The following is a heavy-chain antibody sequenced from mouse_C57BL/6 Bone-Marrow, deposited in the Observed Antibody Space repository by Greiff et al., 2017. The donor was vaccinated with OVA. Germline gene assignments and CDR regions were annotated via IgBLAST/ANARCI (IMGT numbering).Heavy chain of an antibody. J-gene: IGHJ1*03. CDR3: ARKIYYYGSSYVGYFEV. V-gene: IGHV2-9-1*01. D-gene: IGHD1-1*01. CDR2: LWTGGGT. CDR1: GFSLTSYA. Sequence: QVQLKESGPGLVAPSQSLSITCTVSGFSLTSYAISWVRQPPGKGLEWLGVLWTGGGTNYNSALKSRLSISKDNSKSQVFLKMNSLQTDDTARYYCARKIYYYGSSYVGYFEVWGTGTTVTVSS.